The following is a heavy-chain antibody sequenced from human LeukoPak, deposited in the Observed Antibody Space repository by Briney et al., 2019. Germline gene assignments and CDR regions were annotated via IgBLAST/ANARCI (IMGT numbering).Heavy chain of an antibody. CDR1: GGSTSSYY. CDR3: VGGRENYYDFDY. V-gene: IGHV4-59*01. CDR2: ISYTGST. Sequence: PSETLSLTCSVSGGSTSSYYWSWIRQPPGKGLEWIGYISYTGSTNYNPSLKSRVTISVDTSKNQFSLKLSSVTAADTAVYYCVGGRENYYDFDYWGQGTLVTVSS. D-gene: IGHD3-16*01. J-gene: IGHJ4*02.